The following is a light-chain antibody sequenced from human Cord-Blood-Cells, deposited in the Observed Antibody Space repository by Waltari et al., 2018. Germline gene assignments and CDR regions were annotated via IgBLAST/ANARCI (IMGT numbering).Light chain of an antibody. CDR1: SSNIGSNY. Sequence: QSVLTQPPSASGTPGQRVTISCSGSSSNIGSNYVYWYQQLPGKAPQLLIDRNMQRPSGVPDRFSGYKSGTSASLAISGLRSGDEADYYCAAWDDSLSGRVFGGGTKLTVL. CDR2: RNM. V-gene: IGLV1-47*01. CDR3: AAWDDSLSGRV. J-gene: IGLJ3*02.